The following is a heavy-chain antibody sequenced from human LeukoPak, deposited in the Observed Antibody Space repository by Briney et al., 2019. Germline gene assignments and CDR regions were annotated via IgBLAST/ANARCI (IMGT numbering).Heavy chain of an antibody. CDR3: ASGPGDL. Sequence: SETLSLTCTVSGGSISSGGYCWSWIRQHPGKGLEWIGYIYYSGSTYYNPSLKSRVTISVDTSKNQFSLKLSSVTAADTAVYYCASGPGDLWGRGTLVTVSS. CDR1: GGSISSGGYC. D-gene: IGHD3-10*01. J-gene: IGHJ2*01. CDR2: IYYSGST. V-gene: IGHV4-31*03.